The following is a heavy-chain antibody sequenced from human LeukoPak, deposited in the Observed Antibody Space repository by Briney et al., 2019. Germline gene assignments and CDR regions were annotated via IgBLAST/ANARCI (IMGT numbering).Heavy chain of an antibody. D-gene: IGHD6-19*01. CDR1: GYTLTELS. J-gene: IGHJ4*02. CDR2: FDPEDGET. CDR3: VHGGRGGYSSGWYGLQPDYFDY. Sequence: ASVKVSCKVSGYTLTELSMHWVRQAPGKGLEWMGGFDPEDGETIYAQKFQGRVTMTEDTSTDTAYMELSSLRSEDTAVYYCVHGGRGGYSSGWYGLQPDYFDYWGQGTLVTVSS. V-gene: IGHV1-24*01.